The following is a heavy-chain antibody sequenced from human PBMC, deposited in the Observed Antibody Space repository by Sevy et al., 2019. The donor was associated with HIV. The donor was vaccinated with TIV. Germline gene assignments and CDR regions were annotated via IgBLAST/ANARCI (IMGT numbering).Heavy chain of an antibody. Sequence: QSQTLSLTCAISGDSVSSNNAAWNWIRQSPSRGLEWLGRTYYKSKWYSHYAVSVKSRMTINPDTSKNQFSLQLNSVTPEDTAVYYCARSVAALDFWHFDLWGRGTLVTVSS. V-gene: IGHV6-1*01. CDR3: ARSVAALDFWHFDL. D-gene: IGHD6-19*01. CDR2: TYYKSKWYS. CDR1: GDSVSSNNAA. J-gene: IGHJ2*01.